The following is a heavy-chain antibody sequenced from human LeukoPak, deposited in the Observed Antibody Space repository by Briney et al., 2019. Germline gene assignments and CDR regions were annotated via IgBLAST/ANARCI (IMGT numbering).Heavy chain of an antibody. Sequence: SGTLSLTCAVSGGSISSSNWRSWVRPPPEKGLEWIGEISQSGSTNYNPSLKSRVTMSVDKSKNQFSLKLTSVTAADTAVYYCARAGRYYDSTGYYWYFDFWGQGTLVTVSS. D-gene: IGHD3-22*01. CDR2: ISQSGST. CDR1: GGSISSSNW. CDR3: ARAGRYYDSTGYYWYFDF. J-gene: IGHJ4*02. V-gene: IGHV4-4*02.